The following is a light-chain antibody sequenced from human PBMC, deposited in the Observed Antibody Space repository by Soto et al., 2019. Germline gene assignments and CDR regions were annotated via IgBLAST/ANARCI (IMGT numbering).Light chain of an antibody. CDR3: QQSYSTPRT. CDR1: QSISSY. CDR2: AAS. V-gene: IGKV1-39*01. Sequence: IPMTQSPTSLSASVGDRGTITCPASQSISSYLNWYQQKPGKAPKLLIYAASSLQSGVPSRFSGSGSGTDFTLTISSLQPEDFATYYCQQSYSTPRTFGQGTKVDIK. J-gene: IGKJ1*01.